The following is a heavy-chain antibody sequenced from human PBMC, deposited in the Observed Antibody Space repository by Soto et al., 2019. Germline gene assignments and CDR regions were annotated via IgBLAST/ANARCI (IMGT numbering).Heavy chain of an antibody. J-gene: IGHJ6*02. CDR3: TTARSTRWGYYYYGMDV. Sequence: PGGSLRLSCAASGFTFTNAWMNWVRQAPGKGLEWVGRIKSKTDGGTTDYAAPVKRRFTISRDDSKNTLYLQMNSLKTEDTAVYYCTTARSTRWGYYYYGMDVWGQGTTVTVSS. D-gene: IGHD2-2*01. CDR2: IKSKTDGGTT. V-gene: IGHV3-15*07. CDR1: GFTFTNAW.